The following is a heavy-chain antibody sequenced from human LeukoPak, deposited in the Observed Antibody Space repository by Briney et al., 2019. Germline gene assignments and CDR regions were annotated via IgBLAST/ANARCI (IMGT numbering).Heavy chain of an antibody. Sequence: GASVKVSYKASGYTFTSYAMNWVRQAPGQGLEWMGWINTNTGNPTYAQGFTGRFVFSLDTSVSTAYLQISSLKAEDTAVYFCARPYYYDSSNYAAGFDYWGQGTLVTVSS. CDR3: ARPYYYDSSNYAAGFDY. CDR2: INTNTGNP. CDR1: GYTFTSYA. D-gene: IGHD3-22*01. V-gene: IGHV7-4-1*02. J-gene: IGHJ4*02.